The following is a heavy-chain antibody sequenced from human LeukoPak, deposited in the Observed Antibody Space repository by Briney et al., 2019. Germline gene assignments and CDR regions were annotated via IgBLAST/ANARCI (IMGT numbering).Heavy chain of an antibody. D-gene: IGHD3-9*01. CDR1: GGSLSGYY. Sequence: SETLSLTCAVYGGSLSGYYWSWIRQPPGKGLEWIGEINHSGSTNYNPSLKSRVTISVDTPKNQFSLKLSSVTAADTAVYYCARADILTGYYPGDWFDPWGQGTLVTVSS. CDR2: INHSGST. CDR3: ARADILTGYYPGDWFDP. V-gene: IGHV4-34*01. J-gene: IGHJ5*02.